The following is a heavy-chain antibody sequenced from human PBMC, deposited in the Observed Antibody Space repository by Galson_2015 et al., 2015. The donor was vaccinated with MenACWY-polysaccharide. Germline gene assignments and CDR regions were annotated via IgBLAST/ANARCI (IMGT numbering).Heavy chain of an antibody. Sequence: SLRLSCAASGFAFSTYNMDWVRQAPGKGLEWISYISSTSVIYYADSVKGRFTISRDNSKNTLYLQMNSLRAEDTALYYCAKGAAASAYYCFDYWGQGTLVTVSS. D-gene: IGHD6-13*01. CDR2: ISSTSVI. CDR3: AKGAAASAYYCFDY. CDR1: GFAFSTYN. V-gene: IGHV3-48*01. J-gene: IGHJ4*02.